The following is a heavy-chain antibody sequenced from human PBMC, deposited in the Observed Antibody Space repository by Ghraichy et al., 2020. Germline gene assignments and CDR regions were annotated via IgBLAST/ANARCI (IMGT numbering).Heavy chain of an antibody. J-gene: IGHJ4*02. Sequence: SETLSLTCTVSGGSISSSSYYWGWLRQPPGKGLEWIGSIYYSGSTYYNPSLKSRVTISVDTSKNQFSLKLSSVTAADTAVYYCARGAYGDLDYWGQGTLVTVSS. D-gene: IGHD4-17*01. CDR2: IYYSGST. CDR1: GGSISSSSYY. CDR3: ARGAYGDLDY. V-gene: IGHV4-39*07.